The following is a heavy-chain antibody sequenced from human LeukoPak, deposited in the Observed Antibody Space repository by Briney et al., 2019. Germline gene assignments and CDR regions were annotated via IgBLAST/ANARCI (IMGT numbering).Heavy chain of an antibody. V-gene: IGHV3-7*01. CDR2: IKQDGSEK. CDR1: GFTFSSYW. J-gene: IGHJ3*02. D-gene: IGHD6-19*01. Sequence: GGSLRLSCAACGFTFSSYWMSWVRQAPGKGLEWVANIKQDGSEKYYVDSVKGRFTISRDNAKNSLYLQMNSLRAADTAVYYCARASAGYSSGWYGGAFDIWGQGTMVTVS. CDR3: ARASAGYSSGWYGGAFDI.